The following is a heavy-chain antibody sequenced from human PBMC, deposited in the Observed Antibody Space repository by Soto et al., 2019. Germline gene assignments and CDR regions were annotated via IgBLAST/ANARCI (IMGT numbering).Heavy chain of an antibody. Sequence: GGSLRLSCEASGFSFGSYGMHWVRQAPGKGLEWVALIWYDGGKKDYGDSMKGRVTISRDNSKNTVYLEVSSLRVEDTGLYHCERGSRIETRFPTDYWGPGVLATVSS. CDR3: ERGSRIETRFPTDY. CDR2: IWYDGGKK. D-gene: IGHD2-15*01. V-gene: IGHV3-30*02. CDR1: GFSFGSYG. J-gene: IGHJ4*02.